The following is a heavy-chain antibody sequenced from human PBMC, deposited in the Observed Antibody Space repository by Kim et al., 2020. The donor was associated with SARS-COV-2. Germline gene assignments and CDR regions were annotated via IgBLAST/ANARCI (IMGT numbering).Heavy chain of an antibody. V-gene: IGHV4-34*01. Sequence: SETLSLTCAVYGGSFSGYYWSWIRQPPGKGLEWIGEINHSGSTNYNPSLKSRVTISVDTSKNQFSLKLSSVTAADTAVYYCARGGPYYYGSGSHKGGVPYYYYGMDVWGQGTTVTVSS. CDR3: ARGGPYYYGSGSHKGGVPYYYYGMDV. D-gene: IGHD3-10*01. CDR2: INHSGST. CDR1: GGSFSGYY. J-gene: IGHJ6*02.